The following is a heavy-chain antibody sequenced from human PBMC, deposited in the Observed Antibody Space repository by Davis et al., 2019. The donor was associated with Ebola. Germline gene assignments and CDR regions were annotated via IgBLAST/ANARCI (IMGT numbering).Heavy chain of an antibody. Sequence: GESLKISCAASGFTFSSYWMHWVRQAPGKGLVWVSRINSDGSSTSYADSVKGRFTISRDNAKNTLYLQMNSLRAEDTAVYYCARGIVGAFYYYYGMDVWGQGTTVTVSS. CDR1: GFTFSSYW. CDR3: ARGIVGAFYYYYGMDV. J-gene: IGHJ6*02. CDR2: INSDGSST. D-gene: IGHD1-26*01. V-gene: IGHV3-74*01.